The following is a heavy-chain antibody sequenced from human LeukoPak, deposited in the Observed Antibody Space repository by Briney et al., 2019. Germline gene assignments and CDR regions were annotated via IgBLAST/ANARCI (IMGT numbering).Heavy chain of an antibody. J-gene: IGHJ4*02. Sequence: ASVKVSCKASGYTFTGYYMFWVRQAPGRGLEWVGWMNPNSGDTNNAQKFQGRVTMTRDTSISTAYMELSRLSSDVTAVYYCARDVRDWGQGTLVTVSS. D-gene: IGHD3-10*02. CDR1: GYTFTGYY. CDR3: ARDVRD. V-gene: IGHV1-2*02. CDR2: MNPNSGDT.